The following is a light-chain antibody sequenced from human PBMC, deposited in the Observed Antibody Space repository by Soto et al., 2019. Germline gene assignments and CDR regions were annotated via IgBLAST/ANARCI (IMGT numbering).Light chain of an antibody. CDR3: CSM. Sequence: QSALTQPASVSGSPGQSITISCTGTSSDVGSYNLVSWYQQHPGKAPKLMIYEGSKRPSGVSNRFSGSKSGNTASLTISGLQAEDEADYYCCSMFG. CDR1: SSDVGSYNL. CDR2: EGS. V-gene: IGLV2-23*01. J-gene: IGLJ3*02.